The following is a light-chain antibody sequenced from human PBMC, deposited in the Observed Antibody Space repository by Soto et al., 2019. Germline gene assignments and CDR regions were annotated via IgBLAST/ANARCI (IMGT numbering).Light chain of an antibody. CDR2: EVS. V-gene: IGLV2-14*01. Sequence: QSALTQPASVSGTPGQSITISCTGSNSDIGIYDFVSWYQHHPGKAPKLIVSEVSHRPSGVSNRFSGSKSGNTASLTNSGLQSEDEADYYCVSYTSDDVRYVFGTGTKLTVL. CDR1: NSDIGIYDF. CDR3: VSYTSDDVRYV. J-gene: IGLJ1*01.